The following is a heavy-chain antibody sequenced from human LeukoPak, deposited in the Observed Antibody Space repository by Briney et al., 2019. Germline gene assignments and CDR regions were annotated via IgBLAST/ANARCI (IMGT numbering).Heavy chain of an antibody. CDR3: ATDGAGFDT. Sequence: PGGSLRLSCAASGFTFNDYYMSWNRQALGKGLEWLSYINIGGTNTHYADSVKGRFTISRDNAKKSLYLEMNNLRAEDTAVYYCATDGAGFDTWGQGVLVTVPS. CDR2: INIGGTNT. J-gene: IGHJ5*02. CDR1: GFTFNDYY. V-gene: IGHV3-11*01.